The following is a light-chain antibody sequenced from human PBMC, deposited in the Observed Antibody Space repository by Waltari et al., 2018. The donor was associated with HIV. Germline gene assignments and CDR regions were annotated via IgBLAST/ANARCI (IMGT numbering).Light chain of an antibody. CDR3: QQYNVYPWT. J-gene: IGKJ1*01. CDR2: RAS. CDR1: ENIGNW. Sequence: DIEMTQSPSTLSASVGATATLTCRTSENIGNWLAWYQMKPGKAPDLLIYRASTLKSGVPSRFSGRGSGTEFALTVRGLQPDDFGTFFCQQYNVYPWTFGQGTRVDLK. V-gene: IGKV1-5*03.